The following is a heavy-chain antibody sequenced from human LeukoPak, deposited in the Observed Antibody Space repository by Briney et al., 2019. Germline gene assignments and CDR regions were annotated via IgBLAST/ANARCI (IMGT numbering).Heavy chain of an antibody. CDR1: GFSLSTSGVG. D-gene: IGHD6-13*01. V-gene: IGHV2-5*01. CDR2: IYWNDDK. J-gene: IGHJ4*02. CDR3: AHRVDSSSWWGDTSYYFDY. Sequence: SGPTLVKPTQTLMLTCTFSGFSLSTSGVGVGCIRQPPAKALEWHALIYWNDDKRYSPTLKNRLTITNATSKNQVVPTMTNMDPVDTATYYCAHRVDSSSWWGDTSYYFDYWGQGTLVTVSS.